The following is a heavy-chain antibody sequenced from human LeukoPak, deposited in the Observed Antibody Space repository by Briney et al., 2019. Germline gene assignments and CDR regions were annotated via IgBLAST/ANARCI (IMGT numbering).Heavy chain of an antibody. CDR3: ARDYFDSTNYPQTYYYYYMDV. V-gene: IGHV3-21*01. Sequence: GGFLRLSCAASGFTFSRYSMNWVRQAPGKGLEWVASISTTSTFIYSADSVKGRFPISRDTAENSLFLQMNSLRAEDTAIYYCARDYFDSTNYPQTYYYYYMDVWGKGTTVTASS. D-gene: IGHD3-22*01. J-gene: IGHJ6*03. CDR2: ISTTSTFI. CDR1: GFTFSRYS.